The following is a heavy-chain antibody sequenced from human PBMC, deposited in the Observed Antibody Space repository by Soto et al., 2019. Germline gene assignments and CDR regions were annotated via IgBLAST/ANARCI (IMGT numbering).Heavy chain of an antibody. J-gene: IGHJ4*02. Sequence: DSVKVSCKASGYTFPNFGISGVRQAPGQRLEWMGWINAGNGNTKYSQKFQGRVTITRDTSASTAYMELSSLRSEDTAVYYCARGRRLLLWFGELFPWAWDYWGQGTLVTVSS. CDR3: ARGRRLLLWFGELFPWAWDY. CDR2: INAGNGNT. CDR1: GYTFPNFG. V-gene: IGHV1-3*01. D-gene: IGHD3-10*01.